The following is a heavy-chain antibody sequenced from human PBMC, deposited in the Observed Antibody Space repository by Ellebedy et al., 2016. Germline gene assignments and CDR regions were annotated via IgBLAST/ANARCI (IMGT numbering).Heavy chain of an antibody. CDR1: GFTFDDYA. J-gene: IGHJ4*02. V-gene: IGHV3-9*01. D-gene: IGHD3-16*01. Sequence: GGSLRLSCAASGFTFDDYAMHWVRQAPGKGLEWVSGISWNSGSIGYADSVKGRFTISRDNAKNSLYLQMNSLRAEDTAVYYCARARYDYGDYWGQGTLVTVSS. CDR2: ISWNSGSI. CDR3: ARARYDYGDY.